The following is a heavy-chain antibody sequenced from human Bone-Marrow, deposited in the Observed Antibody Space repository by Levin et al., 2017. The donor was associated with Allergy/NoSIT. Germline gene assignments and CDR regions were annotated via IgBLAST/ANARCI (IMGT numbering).Heavy chain of an antibody. CDR1: EFTFSNAW. CDR3: TTLTMIIVHGDY. Sequence: GESLKISCAASEFTFSNAWMNWVRQAPGKGLEWVGRIKSKTDGGTTDYAAPVKGRFTISRDDSKTTLYLQMNSLKTEDTAVYYCTTLTMIIVHGDYWGQGTLVTVSS. V-gene: IGHV3-15*01. J-gene: IGHJ4*02. CDR2: IKSKTDGGTT. D-gene: IGHD3-22*01.